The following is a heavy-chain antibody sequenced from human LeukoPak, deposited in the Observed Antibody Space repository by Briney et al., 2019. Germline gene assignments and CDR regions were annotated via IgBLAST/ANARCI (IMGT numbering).Heavy chain of an antibody. CDR1: SGSLGSYY. D-gene: IGHD6-13*01. V-gene: IGHV4-4*07. J-gene: IGHJ4*02. CDR3: ARGPYSSSWETLFDY. Sequence: SETLSLTCTVSSGSLGSYYWSWIRQPAGKGLEWIGRIYTSGSTNYNPSLKSRVTMSVDTSKNQFSLKLSSVTAADTAVYYCARGPYSSSWETLFDYWGQGTLVTVSS. CDR2: IYTSGST.